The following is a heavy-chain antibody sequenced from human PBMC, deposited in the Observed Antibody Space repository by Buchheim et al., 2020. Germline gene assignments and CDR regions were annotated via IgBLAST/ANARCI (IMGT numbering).Heavy chain of an antibody. CDR1: GGSISSGDYY. CDR2: IYYSGTT. D-gene: IGHD3-22*01. V-gene: IGHV4-30-4*01. J-gene: IGHJ4*02. CDR3: AREDYYDKSRLDY. Sequence: QVQLQESGPGLVKPSQTLSLTCTVSGGSISSGDYYWSWIRQSPGKGLEWIGYIYYSGTTYYHPSLKSRVIISVETSKNQFSLKLSSVTAADTAVYYCAREDYYDKSRLDYWGQGTL.